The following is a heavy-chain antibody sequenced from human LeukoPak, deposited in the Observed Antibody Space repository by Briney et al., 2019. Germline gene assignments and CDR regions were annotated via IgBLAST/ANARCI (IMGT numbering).Heavy chain of an antibody. J-gene: IGHJ6*03. Sequence: ASETLSLTCTVSGGSISSSSYYWGWIRQPPGKGLEWIGSIYYSGSTYYNPSLKSRVTISVDTSKNQFSLKLSSVTAADTAVYYCARFFQPNTPYYYYYYYMDVWGKGTTVTVSS. V-gene: IGHV4-39*01. CDR2: IYYSGST. CDR1: GGSISSSSYY. CDR3: ARFFQPNTPYYYYYYYMDV. D-gene: IGHD2-2*02.